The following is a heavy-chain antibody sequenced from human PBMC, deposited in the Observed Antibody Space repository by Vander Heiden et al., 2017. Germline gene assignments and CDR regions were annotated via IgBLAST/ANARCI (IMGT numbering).Heavy chain of an antibody. Sequence: QVQLQESGPGLVKPSETLSLTCTVPGGSISGYYWSWIRHPAGKGLEWIGRIYTSGSTNYNPSLKSRLSMSVDTSKSQFSLKLSSVTAADTAVYYCARDRGYTYGHPRGDQYWYFDLWGRGTLVTVSS. V-gene: IGHV4-4*07. CDR3: ARDRGYTYGHPRGDQYWYFDL. J-gene: IGHJ2*01. CDR1: GGSISGYY. CDR2: IYTSGST. D-gene: IGHD5-12*01.